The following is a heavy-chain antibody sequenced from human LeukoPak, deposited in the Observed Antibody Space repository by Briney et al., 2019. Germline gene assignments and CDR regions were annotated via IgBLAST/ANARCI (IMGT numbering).Heavy chain of an antibody. CDR1: GGSFSGYY. CDR3: ARDRRELLPGGYYYYYMDV. D-gene: IGHD1-26*01. Sequence: SETLSLTCAVYGGSFSGYYWSWIRQPPGKGLEWIGEINHSGSTNYNPSLKSRVTISVDTSKNQFSLKLSSVTAADTAVYYCARDRRELLPGGYYYYYMDVWGKGTTVTISS. J-gene: IGHJ6*03. V-gene: IGHV4-34*01. CDR2: INHSGST.